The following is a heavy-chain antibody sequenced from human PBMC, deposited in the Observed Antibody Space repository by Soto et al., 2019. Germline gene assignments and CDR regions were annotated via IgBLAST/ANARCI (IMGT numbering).Heavy chain of an antibody. J-gene: IGHJ6*03. CDR2: ISAYNGNT. Sequence: QDQLVQSGVEVKKPGASVKVSCKASGYSFTNYGITWVRQAPGQGFEWMGWISAYNGNTNYAQKFQGRVTLTTDAYTSTAYLELRSLRSDDTAVYYCARDRGVAPPVAGNTHYYYYMDVWGKGTKVTVSS. D-gene: IGHD6-19*01. CDR3: ARDRGVAPPVAGNTHYYYYMDV. V-gene: IGHV1-18*01. CDR1: GYSFTNYG.